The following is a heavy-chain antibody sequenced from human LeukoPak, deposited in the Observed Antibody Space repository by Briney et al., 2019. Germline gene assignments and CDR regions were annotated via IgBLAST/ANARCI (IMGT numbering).Heavy chain of an antibody. J-gene: IGHJ3*02. CDR1: GFTFSSYA. V-gene: IGHV3-30*04. Sequence: PGGSLRLSCAASGFTFSSYAMHWVRQAPGKGLEWVAVISYDGSNKYYADSVKGRFTISRDNSKNTLYLQMNSLRAEDTAVYYCARAATRDGYSSTHAFDIWGQGTMVTVSS. CDR2: ISYDGSNK. CDR3: ARAATRDGYSSTHAFDI. D-gene: IGHD5-24*01.